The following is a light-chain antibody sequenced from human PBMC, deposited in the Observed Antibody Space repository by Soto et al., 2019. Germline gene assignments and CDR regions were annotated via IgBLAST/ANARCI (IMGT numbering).Light chain of an antibody. V-gene: IGKV3-20*01. CDR3: QQYDTSPT. CDR2: DAS. J-gene: IGKJ1*01. CDR1: QSVSSN. Sequence: EIVMTQSPATLSVSPGERATFSCRASQSVSSNLAWYQQTPGQAPRVLIYDASSRATGIPDRFSGSGSGTDFTLTISRLEPEDFAVYFCQQYDTSPTFGQGTKVDIK.